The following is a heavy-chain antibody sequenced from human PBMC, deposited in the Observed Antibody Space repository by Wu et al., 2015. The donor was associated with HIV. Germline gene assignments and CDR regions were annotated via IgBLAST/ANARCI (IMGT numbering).Heavy chain of an antibody. Sequence: QVQLVQSAAEVKKPGASVKVSCKASGYSFTGFYIHWVRQAPGQGLEWMGWINPNGGDTNHTQRFQGRVTLTRDKSINTAYMELNRLRSDDTAVYYCARVEWFGMSFDIVGPRDNGHRLF. CDR3: ARVEWFGMSFDI. CDR2: INPNGGDT. V-gene: IGHV1-2*02. J-gene: IGHJ3*02. D-gene: IGHD3-10*01. CDR1: GYSFTGFY.